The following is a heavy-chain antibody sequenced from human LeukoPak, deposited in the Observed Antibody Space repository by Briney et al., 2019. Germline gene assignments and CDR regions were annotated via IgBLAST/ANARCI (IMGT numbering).Heavy chain of an antibody. J-gene: IGHJ4*02. CDR3: TTDHDILTGYYDY. D-gene: IGHD3-9*01. CDR2: IKSKTDGGTT. CDR1: GLTFSNAW. V-gene: IGHV3-15*01. Sequence: TGGSLRLSCAASGLTFSNAWMSWVRQAPGKGLEWVGRIKSKTDGGTTDYAAPVKGRFTISRDDSKNTLYLQMNSLKTEDTAVYYCTTDHDILTGYYDYWGQGTLVTVSS.